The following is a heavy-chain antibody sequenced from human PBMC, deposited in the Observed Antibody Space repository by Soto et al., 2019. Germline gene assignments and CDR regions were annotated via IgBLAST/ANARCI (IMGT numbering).Heavy chain of an antibody. V-gene: IGHV3-7*05. Sequence: GGSLRLSCAASGFSFSSHWMSWVRQAPGKGLEWVANIKQDGSEKYYVDSVKGRFTISRDNAKNSLYLQMNSLRAEDTAVYYCARERDYYYYYGMDVWGQGITVTVSS. CDR2: IKQDGSEK. CDR3: ARERDYYYYYGMDV. J-gene: IGHJ6*02. CDR1: GFSFSSHW.